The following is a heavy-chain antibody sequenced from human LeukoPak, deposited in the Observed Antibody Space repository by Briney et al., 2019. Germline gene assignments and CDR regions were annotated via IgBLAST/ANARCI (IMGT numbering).Heavy chain of an antibody. CDR1: GFTFSSYW. J-gene: IGHJ6*03. V-gene: IGHV3-74*01. Sequence: PGGSLRLTCAASGFTFSSYWMHWVRQAPGKGLVWVSRINTDGSSTTYADSVKGRFTISRDNAKNTLYLQMNSLRAEDTAVYYCARVRSGTQTYYFHYYMDVWGKGTTVTVSS. CDR2: INTDGSST. CDR3: ARVRSGTQTYYFHYYMDV. D-gene: IGHD1-1*01.